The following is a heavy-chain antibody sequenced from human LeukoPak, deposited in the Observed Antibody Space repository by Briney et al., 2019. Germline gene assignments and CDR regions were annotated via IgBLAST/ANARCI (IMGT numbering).Heavy chain of an antibody. Sequence: GGSLRLSCAASGFTFSSFGIHWVRQAPGKGLEWVAFIRYDGSNKYYADSVRGRVTISRDNSKNTMYLQMNSLRPEDTAVYYCAKDLPGRLKMMDVWGKGTTVTVSS. CDR1: GFTFSSFG. V-gene: IGHV3-30*02. D-gene: IGHD5-12*01. CDR2: IRYDGSNK. CDR3: AKDLPGRLKMMDV. J-gene: IGHJ6*04.